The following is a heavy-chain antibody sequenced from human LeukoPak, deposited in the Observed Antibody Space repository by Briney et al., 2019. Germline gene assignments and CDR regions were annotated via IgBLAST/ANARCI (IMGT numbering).Heavy chain of an antibody. Sequence: SVKVSCKASGCTFSSYAISWVRQAPGQGLEWMGRIIPIFGTANYAQKFQGRVTITTDESTSTAYMELSSLRSEDTAVYYCARERAGHNWFDPWGQGTLVTVSS. J-gene: IGHJ5*02. CDR3: ARERAGHNWFDP. V-gene: IGHV1-69*05. CDR1: GCTFSSYA. D-gene: IGHD6-13*01. CDR2: IIPIFGTA.